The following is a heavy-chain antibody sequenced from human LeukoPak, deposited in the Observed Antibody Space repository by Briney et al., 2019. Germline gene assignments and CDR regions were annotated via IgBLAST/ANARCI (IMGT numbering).Heavy chain of an antibody. CDR2: MNPNSGNT. CDR1: GYTFTSYD. CDR3: ARDMSGIIEIAVIDY. D-gene: IGHD6-19*01. V-gene: IGHV1-8*01. J-gene: IGHJ4*02. Sequence: ASVKVSCKASGYTFTSYDINWVRQATGQGLEWMGGMNPNSGNTGYAQKFQGRVTMTRNTSISTAYMELNSLRAEDTAVYYCARDMSGIIEIAVIDYWGQGTLVTVSS.